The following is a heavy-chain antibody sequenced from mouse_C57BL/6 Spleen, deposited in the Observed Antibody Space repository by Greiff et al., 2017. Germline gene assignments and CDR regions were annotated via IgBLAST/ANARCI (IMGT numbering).Heavy chain of an antibody. Sequence: QVHVKQPGAELVMPGASVKLSCKASGYTFTSYWMHWVKQRPGQGLEWIGEIDPSDSYTNYNQKFKGKSTLTVDKSSSTAYMQLSSLTSEDSAVXYCARNGYDAAWFAYWGQGTLVTVSA. CDR1: GYTFTSYW. CDR3: ARNGYDAAWFAY. D-gene: IGHD2-2*01. J-gene: IGHJ3*01. CDR2: IDPSDSYT. V-gene: IGHV1-69*01.